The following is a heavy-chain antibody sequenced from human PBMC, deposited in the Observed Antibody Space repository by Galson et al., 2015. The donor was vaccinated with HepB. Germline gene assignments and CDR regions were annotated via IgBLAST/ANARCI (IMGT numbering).Heavy chain of an antibody. J-gene: IGHJ4*02. CDR1: GFTFSSYA. Sequence: SLRLSCAASGFTFSSYAMHWVRQAPGKGLEWVAVISYDGSNKYYADSVKGRFTISRDNSKNTLYLQMNSLRAEDTAVYYCARDTLEGLTRYSSGWIDYWGQGTLVTVSS. CDR3: ARDTLEGLTRYSSGWIDY. CDR2: ISYDGSNK. V-gene: IGHV3-30*04. D-gene: IGHD6-19*01.